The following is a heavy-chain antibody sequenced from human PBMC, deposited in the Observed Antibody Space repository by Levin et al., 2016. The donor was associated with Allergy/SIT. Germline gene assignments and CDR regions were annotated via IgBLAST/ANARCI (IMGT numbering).Heavy chain of an antibody. Sequence: SETLSLTCTVSGDSISSSSYHWGWIRQPPGKGLEWVGSIYYSGSTYYNSSLKSRVTISVDTSKNQFSLKLRSVTAADTAVYYCAKVRGPPSTVDYWGQGTLVTVSS. CDR1: GDSISSSSYH. CDR2: IYYSGST. V-gene: IGHV4-39*01. CDR3: AKVRGPPSTVDY. J-gene: IGHJ4*02. D-gene: IGHD3-10*01.